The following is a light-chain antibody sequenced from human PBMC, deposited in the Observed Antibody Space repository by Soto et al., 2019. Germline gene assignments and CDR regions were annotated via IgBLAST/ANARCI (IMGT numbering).Light chain of an antibody. J-gene: IGKJ1*01. CDR1: QSVSSN. Sequence: EIVMTQTPATLAVSPGERATFSCRASQSVSSNLAWYQQKPGQAPRLLIHGASTRAPGFPARFSGSGSGTDFTLTISRLEPEDFAVYYRQQYGSFGQGTKVDIK. CDR3: QQYGS. V-gene: IGKV3-15*01. CDR2: GAS.